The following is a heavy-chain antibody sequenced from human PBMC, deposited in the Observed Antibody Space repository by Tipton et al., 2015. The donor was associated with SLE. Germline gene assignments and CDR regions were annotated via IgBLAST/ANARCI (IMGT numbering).Heavy chain of an antibody. CDR3: ARGLRITMNRPIFDY. Sequence: LRLSCAVSGDSITSDYYWGWIRQPPGKGLEWIGNIDYSGSTHDNPSLKSRVTTSVDTSKNQFSLKLNSVTAADTAVYYCARGLRITMNRPIFDYWGQGTLVTVSS. CDR1: GDSITSDYY. V-gene: IGHV4-38-2*01. J-gene: IGHJ4*02. D-gene: IGHD3-22*01. CDR2: IDYSGST.